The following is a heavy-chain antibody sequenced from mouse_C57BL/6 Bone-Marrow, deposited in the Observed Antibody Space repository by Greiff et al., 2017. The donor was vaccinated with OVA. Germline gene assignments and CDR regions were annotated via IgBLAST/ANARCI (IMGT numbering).Heavy chain of an antibody. CDR2: IYPGSGST. J-gene: IGHJ2*01. D-gene: IGHD2-3*01. CDR3: ARSDDYSYYFDY. Sequence: VQLQQPGAELVKPGASVKMSCKASGYTFTSYWITWVKQRPGQGLEWIGDIYPGSGSTNYNEKFKSKATLTVDTSSSTAYMQLSSLTSEDSAVYYCARSDDYSYYFDYWGQGTTLTVSS. CDR1: GYTFTSYW. V-gene: IGHV1-55*01.